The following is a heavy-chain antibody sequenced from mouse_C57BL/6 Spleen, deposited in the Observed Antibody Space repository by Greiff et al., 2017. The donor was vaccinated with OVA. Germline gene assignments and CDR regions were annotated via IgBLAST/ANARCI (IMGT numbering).Heavy chain of an antibody. CDR2: INPNNGGT. CDR1: GYTFTDYY. J-gene: IGHJ4*01. CDR3: ARRSTTVVGQAMDY. V-gene: IGHV1-26*01. Sequence: EVQLQQSGPELVKPGASVKISCKASGYTFTDYYMNWVKQSHGKSLEWIGDINPNNGGTSYNQKFKGKATLTVDKSSSTAYMELRSLTSEDSAVYYCARRSTTVVGQAMDYWGQGTSVTVSS. D-gene: IGHD1-1*01.